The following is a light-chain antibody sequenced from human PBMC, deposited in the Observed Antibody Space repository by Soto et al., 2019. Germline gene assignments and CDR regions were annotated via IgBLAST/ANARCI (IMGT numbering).Light chain of an antibody. J-gene: IGKJ1*01. Sequence: DIPMTQSPSSLSASVGDRVTITCRASQSIASYLNWYQHKPGKAPNLLIYATSILQSGAPSRFSGSGSGTDFTITISGLQPEDFATYYCQQSSSSPTWTFGQGTKVEIK. CDR3: QQSSSSPTWT. V-gene: IGKV1-39*01. CDR2: ATS. CDR1: QSIASY.